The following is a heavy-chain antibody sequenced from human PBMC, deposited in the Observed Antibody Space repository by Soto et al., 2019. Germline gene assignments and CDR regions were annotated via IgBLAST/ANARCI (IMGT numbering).Heavy chain of an antibody. D-gene: IGHD1-26*01. Sequence: QVQLQESGPGLMKPSGTLSLSCAVSGGSISSSNWWSWVRQPPGKGLEWIGEIYHSGSTNYNPSLKSRVTISVDKSKNQFSLKLSSVTAADTAVYYCAKVSGSYYYGMDVWGQGTTVTVS. CDR1: GGSISSSNW. V-gene: IGHV4-4*02. CDR3: AKVSGSYYYGMDV. CDR2: IYHSGST. J-gene: IGHJ6*02.